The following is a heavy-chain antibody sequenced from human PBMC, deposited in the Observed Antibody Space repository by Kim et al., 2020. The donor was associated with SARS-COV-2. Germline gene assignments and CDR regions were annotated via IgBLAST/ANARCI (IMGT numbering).Heavy chain of an antibody. J-gene: IGHJ3*02. D-gene: IGHD2-15*01. CDR3: ANNGLAAKNRGGYDFGYCSGGSCPPI. CDR1: GFTFSSYA. V-gene: IGHV3-23*01. CDR2: ISGSGGST. Sequence: GGSLRLSCAASGFTFSSYAMSWVRQAPGKGLEWVSAISGSGGSTYYADSVKGRFTISRDNSKNTLYLQMNSLRAEDTAVYYCANNGLAAKNRGGYDFGYCSGGSCPPIWGQGTMVTVSS.